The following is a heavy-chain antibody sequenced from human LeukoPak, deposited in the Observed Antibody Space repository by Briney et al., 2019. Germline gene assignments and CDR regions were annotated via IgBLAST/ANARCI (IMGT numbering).Heavy chain of an antibody. J-gene: IGHJ4*02. Sequence: GRSLRLSCAASGFTFSSYAMHWVRQAPGKGLEWVAVISYDGSNKYYADSVKGRFTISRDNSKNTLYLQMNSLRAEDTAVYYCAREPSYYFDYWGQGTLVTVFS. CDR1: GFTFSSYA. V-gene: IGHV3-30-3*01. CDR2: ISYDGSNK. CDR3: AREPSYYFDY.